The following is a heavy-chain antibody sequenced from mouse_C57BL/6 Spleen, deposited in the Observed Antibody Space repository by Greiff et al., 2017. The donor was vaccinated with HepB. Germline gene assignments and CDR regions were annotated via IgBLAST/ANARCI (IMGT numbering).Heavy chain of an antibody. CDR2: IYPGSGST. CDR1: GYTFTSYW. J-gene: IGHJ2*01. CDR3: DSYYGNYADYFDY. V-gene: IGHV1-55*01. Sequence: VQLQQSGAELVKPGASVKMSCKASGYTFTSYWITWVKQRPGQGLEWIGDIYPGSGSTNYNEKFKSKATLTVDTSSSTAYMQLSSLTSEDSAVYYCDSYYGNYADYFDYWGQGTTLTVSS. D-gene: IGHD2-1*01.